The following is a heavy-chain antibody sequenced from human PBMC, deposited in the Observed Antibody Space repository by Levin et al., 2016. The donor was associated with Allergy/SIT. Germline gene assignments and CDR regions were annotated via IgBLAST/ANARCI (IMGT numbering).Heavy chain of an antibody. D-gene: IGHD2-15*01. J-gene: IGHJ4*02. CDR3: ARSQTDCSGGSCYSMMFDY. CDR2: ISSSSSTI. Sequence: GGSLRLSCAASGFTFSSYSMNWVRQAPGKGLEWVSYISSSSSTIYYADSVKGRFTISRDNAKNSLYLQMNSLRAEDTAVYYCARSQTDCSGGSCYSMMFDYWGQGTLVTVSS. CDR1: GFTFSSYS. V-gene: IGHV3-48*01.